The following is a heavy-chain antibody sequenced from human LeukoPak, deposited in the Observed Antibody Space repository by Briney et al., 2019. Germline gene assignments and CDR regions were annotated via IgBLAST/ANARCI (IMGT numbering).Heavy chain of an antibody. J-gene: IGHJ4*02. CDR3: ARDLVVTSGY. CDR1: GFTFSSYW. V-gene: IGHV3-74*03. D-gene: IGHD2-2*01. Sequence: WGSLRLSCAASGFTFSSYWMHWVRQAPGKGLVWVARISSDGSSTTYADSVKGRFTISRDNAKNTLYLQMSSLRVEDTAVYYCARDLVVTSGYWGQGTLVTVSS. CDR2: ISSDGSST.